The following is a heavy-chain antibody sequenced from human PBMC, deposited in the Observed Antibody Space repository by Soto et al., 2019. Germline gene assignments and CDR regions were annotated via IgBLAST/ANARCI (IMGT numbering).Heavy chain of an antibody. V-gene: IGHV3-48*02. CDR3: ARGELDRTIDY. Sequence: PVGSLSLSCATSGFTFSSRSMNWVLQAPGKGLEWVSYISGMSTTIYYADSVKGRFTISRDNARKSLSLQMNSLRDEDTAVYYCARGELDRTIDYWGQGILVTVSS. J-gene: IGHJ4*02. CDR2: ISGMSTTI. CDR1: GFTFSSRS. D-gene: IGHD1-1*01.